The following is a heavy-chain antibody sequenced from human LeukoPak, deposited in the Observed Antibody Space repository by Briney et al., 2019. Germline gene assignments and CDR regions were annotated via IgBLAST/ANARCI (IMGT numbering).Heavy chain of an antibody. J-gene: IGHJ4*02. V-gene: IGHV3-30*18. CDR3: AKDMEIVVVIEEPRLFGFDY. CDR1: GFTFSSYG. D-gene: IGHD3-22*01. Sequence: PGGSLRLSCAASGFTFSSYGMHWVRQAPGKGLEWVAVISYDGSNKYYADSVKGRFTISRDNSKNTLYLQMNSLRAEDTAVYYCAKDMEIVVVIEEPRLFGFDYWGQGTLVTVSS. CDR2: ISYDGSNK.